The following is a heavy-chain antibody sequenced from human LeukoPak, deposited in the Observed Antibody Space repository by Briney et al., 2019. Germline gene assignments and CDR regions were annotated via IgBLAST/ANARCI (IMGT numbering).Heavy chain of an antibody. D-gene: IGHD3-3*01. CDR1: GGSISSGGYY. Sequence: SETLSLTCTVSGGSISSGGYYWSWIRQHPGKGLEWIGYIYYSGSTYYNPSLKSRLTISVDTSKNQFSLKLTSVTAADSAVYYCARDTGRLVIFGEKSMDVWGQGTTVIVSS. CDR3: ARDTGRLVIFGEKSMDV. J-gene: IGHJ6*02. V-gene: IGHV4-31*03. CDR2: IYYSGST.